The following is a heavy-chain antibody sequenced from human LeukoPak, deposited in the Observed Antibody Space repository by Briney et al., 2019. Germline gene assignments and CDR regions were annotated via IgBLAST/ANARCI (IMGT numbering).Heavy chain of an antibody. CDR2: IYCSGST. Sequence: SETLSLTCTVSGGSIRNSNYFWGWIRQPPGKGLEWTGSIYCSGSTYYNPSLKSRVTITIDTSKNEFSLKLSSVTAADTAVYYCATEDVVVPTAAQRPLDYWGQGTLVTVSS. J-gene: IGHJ4*02. CDR3: ATEDVVVPTAAQRPLDY. D-gene: IGHD2-2*01. V-gene: IGHV4-39*02. CDR1: GGSIRNSNYF.